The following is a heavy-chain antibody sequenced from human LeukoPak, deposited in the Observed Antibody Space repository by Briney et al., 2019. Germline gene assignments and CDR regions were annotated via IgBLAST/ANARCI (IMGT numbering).Heavy chain of an antibody. CDR1: GYTFTSYD. CDR3: ARPGISGSYPYYLDY. CDR2: MNPNNGNT. V-gene: IGHV1-8*01. J-gene: IGHJ4*02. Sequence: ASVKVSCKASGYTFTSYDINWVRQATGQGLEWMGWMNPNNGNTGYAQKFQGRVNVTRNTSISTAYMKLSSLRSEDTAVYYCARPGISGSYPYYLDYWGQGTLVTVSS. D-gene: IGHD3-10*01.